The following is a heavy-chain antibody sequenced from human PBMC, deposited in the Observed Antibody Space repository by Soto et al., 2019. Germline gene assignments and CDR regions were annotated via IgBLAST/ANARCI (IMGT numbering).Heavy chain of an antibody. CDR2: INPTCGGT. D-gene: IGHD1-26*01. J-gene: IGHJ3*01. CDR1: GYTFTGYY. CDR3: AIGFGRNSWNKAGTPVAL. V-gene: IGHV1-2*04. Sequence: QVQLVQSEAEVRQPGASVKVSCTASGYTFTGYYLHWLRQAPGQGLEWMGWINPTCGGTRYSQKFQGWVTVTRDTSNRKAYMEVTSLKVDDTAVYFCAIGFGRNSWNKAGTPVALWGQGTLVTVSS.